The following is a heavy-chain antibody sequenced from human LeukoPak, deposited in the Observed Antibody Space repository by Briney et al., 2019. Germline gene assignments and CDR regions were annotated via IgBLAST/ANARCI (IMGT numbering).Heavy chain of an antibody. CDR3: ARYSGGFDY. V-gene: IGHV1-3*01. D-gene: IGHD1-26*01. Sequence: KFQGRVTITRDTSASTAYMELSSLSSEDTAVYYCARYSGGFDYWGQGTLATVSS. J-gene: IGHJ4*02.